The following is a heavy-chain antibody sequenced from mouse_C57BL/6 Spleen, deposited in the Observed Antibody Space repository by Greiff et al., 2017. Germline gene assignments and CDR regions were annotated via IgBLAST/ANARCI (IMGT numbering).Heavy chain of an antibody. J-gene: IGHJ2*01. Sequence: VQLQQSGAELAKPGASVKLSCKASGYTFTSYWMHWVKQRPGQGLEWIGYINPSSGYTKYNQKFKDKATLTADKSSSTAYMQLSSLTYEDSAVYYCGRDYYGSSPHFDYWGQGTTLTVSS. CDR1: GYTFTSYW. CDR3: GRDYYGSSPHFDY. D-gene: IGHD1-1*01. V-gene: IGHV1-7*01. CDR2: INPSSGYT.